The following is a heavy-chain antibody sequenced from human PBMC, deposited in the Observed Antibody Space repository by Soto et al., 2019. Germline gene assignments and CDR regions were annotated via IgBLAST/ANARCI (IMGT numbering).Heavy chain of an antibody. CDR3: ARNYDSSGYYGGSFDY. D-gene: IGHD3-22*01. J-gene: IGHJ4*02. CDR2: ISSSSSTI. Sequence: GSLRLSCAASGFTFSSCSMNWVRQAPGKGLEWVSYISSSSSTIYYADSVKGRFTISRDNAKNSLYLQMNSLRDEDTAVYYCARNYDSSGYYGGSFDYWGQGTLVTVSS. CDR1: GFTFSSCS. V-gene: IGHV3-48*02.